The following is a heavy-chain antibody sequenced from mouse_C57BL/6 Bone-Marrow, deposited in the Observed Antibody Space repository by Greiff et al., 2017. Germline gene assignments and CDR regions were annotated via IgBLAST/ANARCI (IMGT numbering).Heavy chain of an antibody. CDR2: ISSGSSTI. CDR1: GFTFSDSG. CDR3: ARTGEGAWFAY. J-gene: IGHJ3*01. Sequence: EVQRVESGGGLVQPGGSLTLSCAASGFTFSDSGMHWVRQAPEQGLEWVAYISSGSSTIYYADTVKGRFTISRDNAKNTLFLQMTSLRSEDTAMYYCARTGEGAWFAYWGQGTLVTVSA. V-gene: IGHV5-17*01.